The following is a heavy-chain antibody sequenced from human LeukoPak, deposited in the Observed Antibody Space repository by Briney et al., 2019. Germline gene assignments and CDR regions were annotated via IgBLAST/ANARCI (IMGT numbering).Heavy chain of an antibody. D-gene: IGHD5-24*01. CDR2: ISYDGSNK. Sequence: QPGGSLRLSWAAAGFTFSSYAMHWVRQAPGKGLEWVAVISYDGSNKYYADSVKGRFTISRDNSKNTLYLQMNSLRAEDTAVYYCVKRSRDGYNSPLDNWGQGALVTVSS. V-gene: IGHV3-30-3*02. CDR1: GFTFSSYA. J-gene: IGHJ4*02. CDR3: VKRSRDGYNSPLDN.